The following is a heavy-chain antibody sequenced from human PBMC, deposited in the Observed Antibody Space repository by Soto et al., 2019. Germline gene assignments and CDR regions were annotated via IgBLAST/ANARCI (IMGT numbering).Heavy chain of an antibody. Sequence: PSGTLSLTCTVSGGSISSDYWSWIRQPPGKGLEWIGYIYYSGSTNYNPSLKSRVTISVDKSKNQFSLKLSSVTAADTAVYYCATYYYDSSGYPLGLFDYWGQGTLVTVSS. J-gene: IGHJ4*02. CDR2: IYYSGST. V-gene: IGHV4-59*12. CDR3: ATYYYDSSGYPLGLFDY. D-gene: IGHD3-22*01. CDR1: GGSISSDY.